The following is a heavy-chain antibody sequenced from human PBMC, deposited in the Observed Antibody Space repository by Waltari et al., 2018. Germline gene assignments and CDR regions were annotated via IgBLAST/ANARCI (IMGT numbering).Heavy chain of an antibody. Sequence: PGAAVKVSCKVSGYTLTELSMHWVRQAPGKGLEWMGGFDPEDGETIYAQKFQGRVTMTEDTSTDTAYMELSSLRSEDTAVYYCATDGDSSSPVHYWGQGTLVTVSS. V-gene: IGHV1-24*01. CDR2: FDPEDGET. D-gene: IGHD6-6*01. CDR3: ATDGDSSSPVHY. J-gene: IGHJ4*02. CDR1: GYTLTELS.